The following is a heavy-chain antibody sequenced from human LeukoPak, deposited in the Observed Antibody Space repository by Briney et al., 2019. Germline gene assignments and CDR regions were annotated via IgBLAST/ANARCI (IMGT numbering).Heavy chain of an antibody. V-gene: IGHV3-30-3*01. CDR2: ISYDGSNK. Sequence: PGGSLRLSCAASGFTFSSYAMHWVRQAPGKGLEWVAVISYDGSNKYYADSVKGRFTISRDNSKNTLYLQMNSLRAEDTAVYYCARDEQWLALFDYWGQGTLVTVSS. CDR3: ARDEQWLALFDY. J-gene: IGHJ4*02. D-gene: IGHD6-19*01. CDR1: GFTFSSYA.